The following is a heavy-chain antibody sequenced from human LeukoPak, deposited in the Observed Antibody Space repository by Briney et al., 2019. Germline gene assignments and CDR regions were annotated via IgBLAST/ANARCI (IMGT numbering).Heavy chain of an antibody. V-gene: IGHV3-30*19. CDR3: ARESSGYGILYYFYY. Sequence: GGSLRLSCAASGFTFSSYGMHWVRQAPGKGLEWVAVILYDGSNKYYADSVKGRFTISRDNSKNTLYLQMNSLRAEDTAVYYCARESSGYGILYYFYYWGQGTLVSVSS. CDR1: GFTFSSYG. D-gene: IGHD5-12*01. CDR2: ILYDGSNK. J-gene: IGHJ4*02.